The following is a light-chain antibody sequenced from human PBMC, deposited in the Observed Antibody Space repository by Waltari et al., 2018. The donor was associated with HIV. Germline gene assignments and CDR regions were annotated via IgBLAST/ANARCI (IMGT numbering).Light chain of an antibody. Sequence: QSVLTQPPSVSAAPGQKVTISCSGYSSNIGRNFVSWYQQIPGTAPKLLIYDKDKRPSGIPDRFSGSKSGTSATLGITGLQTGDDADYYCGTWDSSLSAWVFGGGTKLTVL. CDR1: SSNIGRNF. CDR3: GTWDSSLSAWV. J-gene: IGLJ3*02. V-gene: IGLV1-51*01. CDR2: DKD.